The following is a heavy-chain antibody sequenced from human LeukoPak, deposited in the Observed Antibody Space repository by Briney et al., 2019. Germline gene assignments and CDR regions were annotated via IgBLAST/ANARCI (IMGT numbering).Heavy chain of an antibody. J-gene: IGHJ3*02. CDR2: IIPIFGTA. CDR3: ARKAGTRRGSAFDI. V-gene: IGHV1-69*13. CDR1: GGTFSSYA. D-gene: IGHD3-10*01. Sequence: SVTVSCKASGGTFSSYAISWVRQAPGQGLEWMGGIIPIFGTANYAQKFQGRVTITADESTSTAYMELSSLRSEDTAVYYCARKAGTRRGSAFDIWGQGTMVTVSS.